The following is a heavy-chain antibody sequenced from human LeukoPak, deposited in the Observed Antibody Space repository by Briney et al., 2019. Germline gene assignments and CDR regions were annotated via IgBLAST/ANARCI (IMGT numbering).Heavy chain of an antibody. CDR2: ISGSGGST. CDR1: GFTFSSYA. J-gene: IGHJ4*02. V-gene: IGHV3-23*01. CDR3: ARSLAVADDFDY. Sequence: QPGGSLRLSCAASGFTFSSYAMSWVRQAPGKGLEWVSAISGSGGSTYYADSVKGRFTISRDNAKNSLYLQMNSLRAEDTAVYYCARSLAVADDFDYWGQGTLVTVSS. D-gene: IGHD6-19*01.